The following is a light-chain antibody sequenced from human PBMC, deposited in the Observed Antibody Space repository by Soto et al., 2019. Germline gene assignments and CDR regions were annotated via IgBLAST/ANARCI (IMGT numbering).Light chain of an antibody. V-gene: IGKV1-5*03. CDR1: QSISGW. CDR2: QAS. J-gene: IGKJ2*01. Sequence: DIQMTQSPSTLSASVGDRVTITCRASQSISGWLAGYQLRPGKAPKLLISQASILQIGVPSRFSGSGSGTEFTLTISSLQPDDSATYYCQQYHIYSTFGQGTKLEIK. CDR3: QQYHIYST.